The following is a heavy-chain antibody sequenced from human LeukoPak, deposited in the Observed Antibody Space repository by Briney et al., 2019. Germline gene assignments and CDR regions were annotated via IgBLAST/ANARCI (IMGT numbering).Heavy chain of an antibody. Sequence: GGSPRLSCAASGFTFSSYSMNWVHQAPGKGLEWVSSISSSSSYIYYADSVKGRFTISRDNAKNSLYLQMNSLRAEDTAVYYCARGRLLDAFDIWGQGTVVTVSS. J-gene: IGHJ3*02. CDR1: GFTFSSYS. V-gene: IGHV3-21*01. D-gene: IGHD3-16*01. CDR3: ARGRLLDAFDI. CDR2: ISSSSSYI.